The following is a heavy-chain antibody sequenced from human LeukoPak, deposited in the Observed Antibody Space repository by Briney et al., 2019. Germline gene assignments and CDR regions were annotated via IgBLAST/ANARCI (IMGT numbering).Heavy chain of an antibody. V-gene: IGHV4-59*08. Sequence: SETLSLTCTVSGGSISSYYWSWIRQPPGKGLEWIGYIYYSGSTNYNPSPKSRVTISVDTSKNQFSLKLSSVTAADTAVYYCARRDTAMPRAFDIWGQGTMVTVSS. D-gene: IGHD5-18*01. CDR1: GGSISSYY. CDR3: ARRDTAMPRAFDI. J-gene: IGHJ3*02. CDR2: IYYSGST.